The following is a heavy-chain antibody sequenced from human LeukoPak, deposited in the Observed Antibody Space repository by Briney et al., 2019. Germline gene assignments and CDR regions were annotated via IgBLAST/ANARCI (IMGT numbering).Heavy chain of an antibody. CDR3: ARRDLERGLDY. Sequence: GGSLRLSCAASGFTFSHYGMHWVRQASGKGLEWVALVWYDGSNKYFADSVKGRFTISRDNSKNTLFLQMNSLRAEDTAVYYCARRDLERGLDYWGQGTLVTVSS. CDR2: VWYDGSNK. D-gene: IGHD3/OR15-3a*01. CDR1: GFTFSHYG. V-gene: IGHV3-33*01. J-gene: IGHJ4*02.